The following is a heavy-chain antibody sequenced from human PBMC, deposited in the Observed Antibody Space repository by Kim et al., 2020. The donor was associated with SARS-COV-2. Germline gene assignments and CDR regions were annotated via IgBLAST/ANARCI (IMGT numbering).Heavy chain of an antibody. CDR2: IYYSGST. CDR1: GGSISSGGYY. D-gene: IGHD3-10*01. CDR3: ATSSKVRFGALYKTDH. J-gene: IGHJ4*02. V-gene: IGHV4-31*03. Sequence: SETLSLTCTVSGGSISSGGYYWSWIRQHPGKGLEWIGYIYYSGSTYYNPSLKSRVTISVDTTKNQFSLKPSSVTAADTAVYYCATSSKVRFGALYKTDHWGQGALVTVS.